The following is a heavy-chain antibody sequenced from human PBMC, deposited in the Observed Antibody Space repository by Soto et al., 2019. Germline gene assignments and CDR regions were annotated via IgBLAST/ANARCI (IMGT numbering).Heavy chain of an antibody. CDR2: IYYSGST. V-gene: IGHV4-59*01. CDR1: GGSISSYY. J-gene: IGHJ4*02. CDR3: ARDATGGNFDD. D-gene: IGHD1-1*01. Sequence: PSETLSLTCTVSGGSISSYYWSWIRQPPGKGLEWIGYIYYSGSTNYNPSLKSRVTISVDTSKNQFSLKLSSVTAADTAVYYCARDATGGNFDDWGQGTLVTVSS.